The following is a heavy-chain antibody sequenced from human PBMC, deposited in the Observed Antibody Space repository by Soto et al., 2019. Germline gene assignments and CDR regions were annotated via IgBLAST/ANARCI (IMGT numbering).Heavy chain of an antibody. D-gene: IGHD2-8*01. CDR1: GGSISTYY. V-gene: IGHV4-59*08. CDR3: ARGGHCANGVCSALDY. CDR2: IYYGGSA. J-gene: IGHJ4*02. Sequence: QVQLRESGPGLVKPSETLSLTCTVSGGSISTYYWSWIRQPPGKGLEWIGYIYYGGSADYNPSLKSRVTISVDTSKKRFSLKLSSVTAADTAVYYCARGGHCANGVCSALDYWGQGTLVTVSS.